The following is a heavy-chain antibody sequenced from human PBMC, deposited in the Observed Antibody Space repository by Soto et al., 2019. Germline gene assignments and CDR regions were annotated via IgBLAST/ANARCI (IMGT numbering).Heavy chain of an antibody. CDR3: AKLGHNHAFVY. V-gene: IGHV4-59*08. D-gene: IGHD3-16*01. CDR1: GDSISRGY. CDR2: LYDSGST. Sequence: QVQLQESGPGLVKPSETLSLTCSVSGDSISRGYWSWIRQSPGKGLEWIGYLYDSGSTNYNPSLRSRVTISVDTSRNQVSLKLTAVTTADTALYYCAKLGHNHAFVYWGQGTPVTVST. J-gene: IGHJ4*02.